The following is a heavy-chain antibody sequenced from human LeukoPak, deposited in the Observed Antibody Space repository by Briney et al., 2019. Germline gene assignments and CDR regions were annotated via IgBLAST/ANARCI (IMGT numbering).Heavy chain of an antibody. CDR3: ASRYDFWSGYPVGPGYYYMDV. Sequence: PSETLSPTCTVSGGSISSYYWSRIRQPPGKGLEWIGYIYYSGSTNYNPSLKSRVTISVDTSKNQFSLKLSSVTAADTAVYYCASRYDFWSGYPVGPGYYYMDVWGKGTTVTVSS. CDR1: GGSISSYY. D-gene: IGHD3-3*01. J-gene: IGHJ6*03. V-gene: IGHV4-59*01. CDR2: IYYSGST.